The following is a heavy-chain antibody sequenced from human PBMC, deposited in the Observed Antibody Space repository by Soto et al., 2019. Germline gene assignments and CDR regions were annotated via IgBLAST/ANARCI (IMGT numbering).Heavy chain of an antibody. J-gene: IGHJ5*02. Sequence: SETLSLTCTVSGGSISSGGYYWSWIRQHPGKGLEWIGYIYYSGSTYYNPSLKSRVTISVDTSKNQFSLKLSSVTAADTAVYFCARGTPSPLIVRSSRGPWFDPWGQGTLVNVSS. CDR2: IYYSGST. V-gene: IGHV4-31*03. CDR1: GGSISSGGYY. D-gene: IGHD2-15*01. CDR3: ARGTPSPLIVRSSRGPWFDP.